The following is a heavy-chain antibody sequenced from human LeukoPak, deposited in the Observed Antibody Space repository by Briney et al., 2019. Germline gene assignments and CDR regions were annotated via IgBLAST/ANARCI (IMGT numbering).Heavy chain of an antibody. V-gene: IGHV3-23*01. CDR1: GFTFSSYA. CDR3: AKDLEGGWSYYMDV. D-gene: IGHD6-19*01. Sequence: GGSLRLSCAASGFTFSSYAMSWVRQAPGKGLEWVSAISGSGGSTYYADSVKGRFTISRDNSKNTLYLQMNSLRAEDTAVYYCAKDLEGGWSYYMDVWGKGTTVTVSS. J-gene: IGHJ6*03. CDR2: ISGSGGST.